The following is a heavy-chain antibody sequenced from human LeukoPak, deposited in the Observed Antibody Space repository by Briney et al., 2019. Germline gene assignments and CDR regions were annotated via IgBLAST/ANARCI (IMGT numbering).Heavy chain of an antibody. CDR3: ARASTTVATWVRYYYYYYMDV. J-gene: IGHJ6*03. CDR1: GFTFSSYW. D-gene: IGHD4-23*01. Sequence: GGSLRLSCAASGFTFSSYWMSWVRQAPGKGLEWVANIKQDGSEKYYVDSVKGRFTISRDNAKNSLYLQMNSLRAEDTAVYYCARASTTVATWVRYYYYYYMDVWGKGTTVTVSS. CDR2: IKQDGSEK. V-gene: IGHV3-7*01.